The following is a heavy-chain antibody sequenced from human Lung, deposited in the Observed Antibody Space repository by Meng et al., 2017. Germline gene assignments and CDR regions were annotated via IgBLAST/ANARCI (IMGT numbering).Heavy chain of an antibody. J-gene: IGHJ2*01. V-gene: IGHV3-30*01. CDR3: ARDKPPNDV. CDR1: GFTFNTYA. Sequence: QVELVELGGGVVQPGGSLRLSFSASGFTFNTYAMHWVRQAPGKGLEWVSLMSFDGAQIYYSDSVRGRFTISRDNSKNTLYLQMNSLRAEDTAVYYCARDKPPNDVWGLGTLVTVSS. CDR2: MSFDGAQI.